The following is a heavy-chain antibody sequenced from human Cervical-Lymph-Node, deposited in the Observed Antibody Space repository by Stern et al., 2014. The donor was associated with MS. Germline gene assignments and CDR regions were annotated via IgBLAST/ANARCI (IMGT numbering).Heavy chain of an antibody. D-gene: IGHD1-1*01. CDR2: IYPGDSET. Sequence: EVQLVQSGAEVKKPGESLRISCEVSGYRFTNYWIGWVRQMPGKSLEWMGIIYPGDSETRYRPSFQGQGTISVDKSNTTTYLQWSSLKASDTAIYYCARRGHGYMGIDYWGQGALVTVSS. V-gene: IGHV5-51*03. J-gene: IGHJ4*02. CDR3: ARRGHGYMGIDY. CDR1: GYRFTNYW.